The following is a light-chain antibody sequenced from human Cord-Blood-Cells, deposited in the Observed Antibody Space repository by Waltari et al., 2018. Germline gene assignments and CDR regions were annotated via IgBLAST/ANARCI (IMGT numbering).Light chain of an antibody. Sequence: QSALTQPRSVSGSPGPSVTISCTGTSSDVGGHNYVSWYQQHPGKAPKLMIYDVSKRPSGVPDRFSGSKSGNTASLTISGLQAEDEADYYCCSYAGSYTVVFGGGTKLTVL. V-gene: IGLV2-11*01. CDR3: CSYAGSYTVV. CDR2: DVS. CDR1: SSDVGGHNY. J-gene: IGLJ2*01.